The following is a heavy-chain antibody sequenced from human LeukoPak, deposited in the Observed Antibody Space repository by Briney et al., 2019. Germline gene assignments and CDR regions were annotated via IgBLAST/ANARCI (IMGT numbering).Heavy chain of an antibody. Sequence: GASLKISCKGSGNSFTNYWIGWVRPTPGKGLGWMGIIYPGDSDTRYSPSFQGQVTISADKSISTAYLQWSSLKASDTAMYYCARLGLTTEVTNFRAFDYWGRGTLVTVSS. CDR2: IYPGDSDT. CDR3: ARLGLTTEVTNFRAFDY. D-gene: IGHD4-23*01. J-gene: IGHJ4*02. CDR1: GNSFTNYW. V-gene: IGHV5-51*01.